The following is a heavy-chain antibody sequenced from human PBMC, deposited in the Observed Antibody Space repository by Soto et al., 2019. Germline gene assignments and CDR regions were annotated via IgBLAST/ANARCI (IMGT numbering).Heavy chain of an antibody. Sequence: QVQLVESGGGVVQPGRSLRLSCAASGFTFSSYGMHWVRQAPGKGLEWVAVIWYDGSNKYYADSVKGRFTISRDNSKNTLYLQMNSPRAEDTAVYYCARSGGLLWFGECFDYWGQGTLVTVSS. J-gene: IGHJ4*02. D-gene: IGHD3-10*01. CDR1: GFTFSSYG. V-gene: IGHV3-33*01. CDR2: IWYDGSNK. CDR3: ARSGGLLWFGECFDY.